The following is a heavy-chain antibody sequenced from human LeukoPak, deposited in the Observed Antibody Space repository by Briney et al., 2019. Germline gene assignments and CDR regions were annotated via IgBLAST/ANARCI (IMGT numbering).Heavy chain of an antibody. Sequence: SETLSLTCTVSGYSISSGYYWGWIRQPPGKGLEWIGSIYHSGSTYYNPSLKSRVTISVDTSKNQFSLKPSSVTAADTAVYYCARGRYYDSSGYYHDAFDIWGQGTMVTVSS. V-gene: IGHV4-38-2*02. J-gene: IGHJ3*02. D-gene: IGHD3-22*01. CDR1: GYSISSGYY. CDR2: IYHSGST. CDR3: ARGRYYDSSGYYHDAFDI.